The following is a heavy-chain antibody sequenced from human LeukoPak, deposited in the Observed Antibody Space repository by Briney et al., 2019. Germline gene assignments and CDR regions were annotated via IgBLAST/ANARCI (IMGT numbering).Heavy chain of an antibody. J-gene: IGHJ4*02. V-gene: IGHV3-21*01. CDR2: IDSSSNI. D-gene: IGHD1-1*01. CDR1: GFTFSSYN. CDR3: ASREPAGD. Sequence: GGSLRLSCAVSGFTFSSYNMIWVRQAPGKGLEWASAIDSSSNIYCADSVQGRFTISRDNAKSSLYLQMNSLRAEDTAVYYCASREPAGDWGQGTLVTVSS.